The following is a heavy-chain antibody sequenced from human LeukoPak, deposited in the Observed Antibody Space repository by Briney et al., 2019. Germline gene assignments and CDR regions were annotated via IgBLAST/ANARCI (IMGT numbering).Heavy chain of an antibody. D-gene: IGHD2-15*01. CDR3: ARGYCPSSDCDEGRNLFDP. J-gene: IGHJ5*02. CDR1: GFTVSDNY. V-gene: IGHV3-53*01. Sequence: PGGSLRLSCAASGFTVSDNYMGWVRQAPGKGLEWVSIIHSGGNTYYPDSVKGRFTISRDTSMNTLFLQMNSLRAEDTAVYYCARGYCPSSDCDEGRNLFDPWGQGTLVTVSS. CDR2: IHSGGNT.